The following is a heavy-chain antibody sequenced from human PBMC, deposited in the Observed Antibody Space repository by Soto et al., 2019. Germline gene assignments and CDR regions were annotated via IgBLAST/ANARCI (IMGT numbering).Heavy chain of an antibody. D-gene: IGHD3-16*01. CDR1: GFTFSSYG. CDR2: LWSYWCTGTNE. Sequence: PGGSLRLSCAASGFTFSSYGMHWVRQAPGKGLEWVAVLWSYWCTGTNEYYAESVKGRFTISRDNSKNMLYLQMNSLRGEDTAVYYCARVGGSHYFDHWGQGTLVTVSS. V-gene: IGHV3-33*01. J-gene: IGHJ4*02. CDR3: ARVGGSHYFDH.